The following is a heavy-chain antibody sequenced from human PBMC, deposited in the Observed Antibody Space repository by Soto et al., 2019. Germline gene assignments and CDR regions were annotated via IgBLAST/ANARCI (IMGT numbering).Heavy chain of an antibody. CDR2: ISGSGGSST. CDR1: GFTFSNHA. D-gene: IGHD3-16*01. Sequence: PGGSLRLSCAASGFTFSNHAMSWVRQAPGKGLEWVSAISGSGGSSTYYADSVKGRFTISRDNSKNTLYLQMNSLRAEDTAVYYCARDWYYPENYFDSWGQGTLVTVSS. V-gene: IGHV3-23*01. CDR3: ARDWYYPENYFDS. J-gene: IGHJ4*02.